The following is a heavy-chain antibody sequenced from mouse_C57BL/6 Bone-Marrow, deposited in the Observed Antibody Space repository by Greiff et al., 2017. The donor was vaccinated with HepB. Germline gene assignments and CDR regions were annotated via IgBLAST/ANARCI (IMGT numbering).Heavy chain of an antibody. CDR2: IYPGSGST. CDR1: GYTFPSYW. J-gene: IGHJ1*03. V-gene: IGHV1-55*01. CDR3: ARGRVITTVVAHWYFDV. D-gene: IGHD1-1*01. Sequence: QVQLQQPGAELVKPGASVKMSCKASGYTFPSYWITWVKQRPGQGLEWIGDIYPGSGSTNYNEKFKSKATLTVDTSSSTAYMQLSSLTSEDSAVYYCARGRVITTVVAHWYFDVWGTETTVTVSS.